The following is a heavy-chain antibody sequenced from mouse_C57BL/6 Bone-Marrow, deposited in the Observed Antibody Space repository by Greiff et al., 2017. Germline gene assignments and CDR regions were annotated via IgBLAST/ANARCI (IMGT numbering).Heavy chain of an antibody. J-gene: IGHJ2*01. D-gene: IGHD2-2*01. Sequence: EVQLQQSGPGLVKPSQSLSLTCSVTGYSITSGYYWNWIRQFPGNKLEWMGYISYDGSNNYNPSLKNRISITRDPSKNQFFLKLNSVTTGDTATYYCARDGNDVGDYWGQGTTLTVSS. CDR3: ARDGNDVGDY. V-gene: IGHV3-6*01. CDR1: GYSITSGYY. CDR2: ISYDGSN.